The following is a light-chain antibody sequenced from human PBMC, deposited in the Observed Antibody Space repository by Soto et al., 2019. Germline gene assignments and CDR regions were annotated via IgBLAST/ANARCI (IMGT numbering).Light chain of an antibody. CDR2: KAS. CDR1: QNINRW. V-gene: IGKV1-5*03. Sequence: DLQMTQSPSTLAASLGDRVTITCRASQNINRWLAWYQQKPGTAPKLLIYKASTSESGVPSRFSGSGSGTDFTLTISSLQPDDVATYYCQQYNSYPNTFGLGTTLGIK. CDR3: QQYNSYPNT. J-gene: IGKJ2*01.